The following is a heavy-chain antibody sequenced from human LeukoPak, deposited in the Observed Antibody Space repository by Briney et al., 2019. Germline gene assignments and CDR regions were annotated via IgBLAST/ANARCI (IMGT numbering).Heavy chain of an antibody. CDR2: ISSDGSNK. V-gene: IGHV3-30*04. CDR3: ARDSLAPAVHYYFDY. J-gene: IGHJ4*02. D-gene: IGHD2-2*01. Sequence: PGGSLRLSCAASGITFSNYAMHWVRQAPGKGLEWVAVISSDGSNKYYADSVKGRFTISRDNSKNTLYLQMNSLRAEDTAVYYCARDSLAPAVHYYFDYWGQGTLVTVSS. CDR1: GITFSNYA.